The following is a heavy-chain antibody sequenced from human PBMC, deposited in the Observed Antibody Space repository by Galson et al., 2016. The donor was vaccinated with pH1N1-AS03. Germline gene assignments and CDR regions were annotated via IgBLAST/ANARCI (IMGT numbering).Heavy chain of an antibody. V-gene: IGHV3-30*03. J-gene: IGHJ4*02. CDR3: ARERMGANDY. CDR1: GFAFSSYG. Sequence: SLRLSCAASGFAFSSYGMHWVRQAPGKGLEWVALITYDGTTRFYAGSLKGRFNISRDNSKNTLYLQMNSPRAEDTAIYYCARERMGANDYWGPGTLVTVSS. D-gene: IGHD3-16*01. CDR2: ITYDGTTR.